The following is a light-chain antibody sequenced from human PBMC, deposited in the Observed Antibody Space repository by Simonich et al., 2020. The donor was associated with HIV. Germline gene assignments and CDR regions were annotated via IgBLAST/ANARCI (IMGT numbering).Light chain of an antibody. V-gene: IGKV3-15*01. CDR1: QSVSSN. J-gene: IGKJ2*01. Sequence: EIVMTQSPATLSVSPGERATLSCRASQSVSSNFAWYQQKFGQAPRLLIYGASTRATGIPARFSGGGSGTEFTLTISSLQSEDFAVYYCQQYGSSPPTTFGQGTKLEIK. CDR3: QQYGSSPPTT. CDR2: GAS.